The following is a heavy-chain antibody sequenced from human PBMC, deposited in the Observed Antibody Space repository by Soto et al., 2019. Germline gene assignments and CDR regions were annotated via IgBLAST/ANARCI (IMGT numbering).Heavy chain of an antibody. V-gene: IGHV6-1*01. CDR1: GDSVSSNSAA. CDR2: TYYRSKWYN. CDR3: ARGGEYYDFWSGYYGYYGMDV. Sequence: SQTLSLTCAISGDSVSSNSAAWNWIRQSPSRGLEWLGRTYYRSKWYNDYAVSVKSRITINPDTSKNQFSLQLSSVAPEDTAVYYCARGGEYYDFWSGYYGYYGMDVWGQGTTVTVSS. J-gene: IGHJ6*02. D-gene: IGHD3-3*01.